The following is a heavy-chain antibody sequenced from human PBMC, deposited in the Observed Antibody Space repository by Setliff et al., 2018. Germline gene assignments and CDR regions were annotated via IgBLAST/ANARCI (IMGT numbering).Heavy chain of an antibody. J-gene: IGHJ6*03. V-gene: IGHV1-69*13. CDR1: GGTFSRSA. D-gene: IGHD3-22*01. Sequence: SVKVSCKASGGTFSRSAISWVRQAPGQGLEWMGGIIPIFGTPTYAQKFQGRVTIIADESTSTTYMELSSLRSEDTAVYYCARGPQKFYSDTSGYYYDALYYYYMDVWGKGTTVTVSS. CDR3: ARGPQKFYSDTSGYYYDALYYYYMDV. CDR2: IIPIFGTP.